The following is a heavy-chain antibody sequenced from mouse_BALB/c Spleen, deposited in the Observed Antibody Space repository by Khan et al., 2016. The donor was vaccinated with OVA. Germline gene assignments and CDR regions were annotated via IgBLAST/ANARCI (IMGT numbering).Heavy chain of an antibody. CDR2: ISTGGSYT. Sequence: EVQLQESGGDLVKPGGSLKLSCAASGFTFSTYGMSWVRQTPDKRLEWVATISTGGSYTYYPDSVKGRFTISRDNAKNTLYLQTSSLKSEDTAMFYCARLAYYYDSEGFAYWGQGTLVTVSA. CDR3: ARLAYYYDSEGFAY. D-gene: IGHD1-1*01. V-gene: IGHV5-6*01. CDR1: GFTFSTYG. J-gene: IGHJ3*01.